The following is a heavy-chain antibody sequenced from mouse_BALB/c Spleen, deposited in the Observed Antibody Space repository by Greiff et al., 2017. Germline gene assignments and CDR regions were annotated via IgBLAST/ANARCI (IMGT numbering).Heavy chain of an antibody. CDR2: ISSGGST. Sequence: EVQGVESGGGLVKPGGSLKLSCAASGFTFSSYAMSWVRQTPEKRLEWVASISSGGSTYYPDSVKGRFTISRDNARNILYLQMSSLRSEDTAMYYCARGGTTGYYYAMDYWGQGTSVTVSS. CDR1: GFTFSSYA. J-gene: IGHJ4*01. V-gene: IGHV5-6-5*01. D-gene: IGHD4-1*01. CDR3: ARGGTTGYYYAMDY.